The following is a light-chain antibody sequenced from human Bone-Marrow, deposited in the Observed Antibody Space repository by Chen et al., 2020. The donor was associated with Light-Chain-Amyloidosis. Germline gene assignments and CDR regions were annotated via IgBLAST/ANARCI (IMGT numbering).Light chain of an antibody. CDR1: DLPTKY. CDR2: RDT. CDR3: QSADSSGTYEVI. J-gene: IGLJ2*01. Sequence: SYELTQPPSVSVSPGQTARITCSGDDLPTKYAYWYQQKPGQAPVLVIHRDTERPSGISERFSGSSSGTTATLTIGRVQAEAEADYHCQSADSSGTYEVIFGGGTKLTVL. V-gene: IGLV3-25*03.